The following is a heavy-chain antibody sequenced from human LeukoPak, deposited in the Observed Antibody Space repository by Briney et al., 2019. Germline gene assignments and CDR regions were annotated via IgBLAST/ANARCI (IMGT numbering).Heavy chain of an antibody. CDR2: INPSGGST. CDR1: GYTFTSYY. V-gene: IGHV1-46*01. J-gene: IGHJ4*02. D-gene: IGHD2-15*01. Sequence: ASVKVSCKASGYTFTSYYMHWVRQAPGQGLEWMGIINPSGGSTSYAQKFQGRVTMTRDTSISTAYMELSSLRSEDTAVYYCARAGGYCGRISCPYYFDYWGQGSLVAVSS. CDR3: ARAGGYCGRISCPYYFDY.